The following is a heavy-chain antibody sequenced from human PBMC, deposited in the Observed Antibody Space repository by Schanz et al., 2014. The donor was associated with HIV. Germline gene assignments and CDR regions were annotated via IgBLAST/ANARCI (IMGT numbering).Heavy chain of an antibody. CDR3: AREKTTLNWFDP. J-gene: IGHJ5*02. CDR1: GYTFSSHG. V-gene: IGHV1-18*01. Sequence: QVQLVQSGAEVKKPGASVKVSCKASGYTFSSHGISWVRQAPGQGLEWMGWISGYNANTEFARVFQGRVTMTRDTSTTTAYMELRNLRANDTAVYYCAREKTTLNWFDPWGLGTLVTVSS. CDR2: ISGYNANT.